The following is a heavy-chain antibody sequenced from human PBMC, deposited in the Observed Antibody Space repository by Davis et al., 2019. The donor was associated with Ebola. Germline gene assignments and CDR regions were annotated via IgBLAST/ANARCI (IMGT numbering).Heavy chain of an antibody. CDR1: GDSISSNNW. J-gene: IGHJ3*02. CDR2: IYQSGRT. CDR3: ARVTRGLANAFDI. V-gene: IGHV4-4*02. Sequence: MPSETLSLTCAVSGDSISSNNWWSWVRQPPGKGLEWIGEIYQSGRTNYNSSLKSRVTISVDKSKNQFSLNLNSVTAADTAVYYCARVTRGLANAFDIWGQGTMVTVSS. D-gene: IGHD3-10*01.